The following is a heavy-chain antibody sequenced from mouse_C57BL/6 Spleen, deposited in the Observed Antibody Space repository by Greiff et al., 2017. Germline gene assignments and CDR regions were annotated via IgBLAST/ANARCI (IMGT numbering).Heavy chain of an antibody. J-gene: IGHJ2*01. CDR1: GYTFTSYW. CDR3: ARTHYDYDEYYYGC. V-gene: IGHV1-61*01. D-gene: IGHD2-4*01. Sequence: QVQLQQPGAELVRPGSSVKLSCKASGYTFTSYWMDWVKQRPGQGLEWIGNIYPSDSETHYNQKFKDKATLTVDKSSSTAYMQLSSLTSEDSAVYYCARTHYDYDEYYYGCWGQGTTLTASS. CDR2: IYPSDSET.